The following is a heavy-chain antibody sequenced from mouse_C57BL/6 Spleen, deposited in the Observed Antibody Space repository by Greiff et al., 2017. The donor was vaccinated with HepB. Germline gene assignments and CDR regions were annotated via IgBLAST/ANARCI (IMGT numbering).Heavy chain of an antibody. V-gene: IGHV1-80*01. J-gene: IGHJ2*01. D-gene: IGHD4-1*02. CDR1: GYAFSSYW. Sequence: VQLQQSGAELVKPGASVKISCKASGYAFSSYWMNWVKQRPGKGLEWIGQIYPGDGDTNYNGKFKGKATLTADKSSSTAYMQLSSLTSEDSAVYFCARWGQLGGYYFDYWGQGTTLTVSS. CDR3: ARWGQLGGYYFDY. CDR2: IYPGDGDT.